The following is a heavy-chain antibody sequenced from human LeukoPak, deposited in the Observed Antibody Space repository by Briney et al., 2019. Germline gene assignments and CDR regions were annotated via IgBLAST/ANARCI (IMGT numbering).Heavy chain of an antibody. J-gene: IGHJ4*02. V-gene: IGHV3-7*01. CDR3: ASLNNYAHFY. D-gene: IGHD5-18*01. Sequence: GGSLRLSCAASGFTFSSYWMSWVRQAPGKGLECVANIKQDGSDKYYVDSVKGRFTISRDNAKNSLYLQMNSLRAEDTAVYYCASLNNYAHFYWGQGTLVTVSS. CDR2: IKQDGSDK. CDR1: GFTFSSYW.